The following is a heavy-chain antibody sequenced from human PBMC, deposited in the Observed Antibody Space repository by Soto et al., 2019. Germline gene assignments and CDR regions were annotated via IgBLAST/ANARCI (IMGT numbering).Heavy chain of an antibody. CDR1: GYTFTNYN. CDR3: AGGLSGYGDYFAFDV. D-gene: IGHD4-17*01. V-gene: IGHV1-8*01. J-gene: IGHJ3*01. Sequence: TSVKVSCTASGYTFTNYNINWVRQATGQGLEWMAWMNPNSGNTGYAQKFQGRVTVTRNTSISTAYMDLSSLRSEDTAVYYCAGGLSGYGDYFAFDVWGQGTMVTVSS. CDR2: MNPNSGNT.